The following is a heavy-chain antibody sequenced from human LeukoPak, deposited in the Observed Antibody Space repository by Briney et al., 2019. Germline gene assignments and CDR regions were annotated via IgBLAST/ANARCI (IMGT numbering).Heavy chain of an antibody. D-gene: IGHD2/OR15-2a*01. J-gene: IGHJ4*02. CDR2: INSDGSWT. V-gene: IGHV3-74*01. CDR3: VSFYEAY. CDR1: GNYC. Sequence: GGSLRLSCAASGNYCMHWVRQAPGKGLVWVSHINSDGSWTSYADSVKGRFTISKDNAKNTVYLQMNNLRAEDTAVYYCVSFYEAYWGRGTLVTVSS.